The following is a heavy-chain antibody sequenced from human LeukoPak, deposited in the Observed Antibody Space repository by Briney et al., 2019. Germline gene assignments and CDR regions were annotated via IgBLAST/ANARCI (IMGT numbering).Heavy chain of an antibody. D-gene: IGHD2/OR15-2a*01. J-gene: IGHJ4*02. CDR2: INSDGSWT. V-gene: IGHV3-74*01. CDR3: VSFYEAY. CDR1: GNYC. Sequence: GGSLRLSCAASGNYCMHWVRQAPGKGLVWVSHINSDGSWTSYADSVKGRFTISKDNAKNTVYLQMNNLRAEDTAVYYCVSFYEAYWGRGTLVTVSS.